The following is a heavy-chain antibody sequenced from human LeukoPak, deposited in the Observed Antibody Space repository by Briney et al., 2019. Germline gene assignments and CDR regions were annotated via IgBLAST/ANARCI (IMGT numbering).Heavy chain of an antibody. CDR2: ISPSGSP. Sequence: SETLSLTCSLSGVSVNSGSYYWTWIRQPAGKGLEWIGRISPSGSPDYNPSLMSRVTISLDTSKNQFSPNLSSVTAADTAVYYCARERSSGWWGDGFDPWGQGTLVTVSS. J-gene: IGHJ5*02. CDR3: ARERSSGWWGDGFDP. V-gene: IGHV4-61*02. D-gene: IGHD6-19*01. CDR1: GVSVNSGSYY.